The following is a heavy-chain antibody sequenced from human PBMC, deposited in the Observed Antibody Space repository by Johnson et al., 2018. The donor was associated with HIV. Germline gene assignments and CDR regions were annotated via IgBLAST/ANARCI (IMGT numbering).Heavy chain of an antibody. V-gene: IGHV3-30-3*01. CDR3: AKGAGLEPWDVFDI. D-gene: IGHD1-1*01. CDR2: ISYDGSNK. CDR1: GFTFSSYA. Sequence: QVQLMESGGGLVQPGRSLRLSCAASGFTFSSYAMHWVRQAPGKGLEWVAVISYDGSNKYYADSVRGRFTISRDNSKNTLYLQMNSLRAEDTAVYYCAKGAGLEPWDVFDIWGQGTMVTVSS. J-gene: IGHJ3*02.